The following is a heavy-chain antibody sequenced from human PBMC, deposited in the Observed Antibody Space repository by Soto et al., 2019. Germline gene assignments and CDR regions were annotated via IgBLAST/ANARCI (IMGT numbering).Heavy chain of an antibody. CDR3: VGFKSSTILRH. J-gene: IGHJ4*02. CDR1: GGSISSAPSY. CDR2: VFYDGRT. V-gene: IGHV4-39*01. Sequence: SETLSLTCTVAGGSISSAPSYWAWIRQPPGEGLEWIGHVFYDGRTSYSPSLRSRVSISADTSKNQFSLNLRSTTATDAAVYFFVGFKSSTILRHWGQGTLVTVSS. D-gene: IGHD1-26*01.